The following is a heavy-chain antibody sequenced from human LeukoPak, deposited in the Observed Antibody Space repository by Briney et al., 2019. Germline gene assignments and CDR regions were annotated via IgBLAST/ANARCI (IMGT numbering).Heavy chain of an antibody. Sequence: GGSLRLSCSASGFNFKNYGMLYVRPAPGRRVEGVAVISDDGSKNYYADSVNGRFTISRDNAKNSLYLQMNSLRAEDTAVYYCARDRSGSYYFDFWGQGTLVTVSS. CDR1: GFNFKNYG. V-gene: IGHV3-30*03. CDR2: ISDDGSKN. CDR3: ARDRSGSYYFDF. J-gene: IGHJ4*02. D-gene: IGHD1-26*01.